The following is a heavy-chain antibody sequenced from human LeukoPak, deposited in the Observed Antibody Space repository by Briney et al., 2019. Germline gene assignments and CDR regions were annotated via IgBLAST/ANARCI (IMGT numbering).Heavy chain of an antibody. CDR3: ARVYYYDISGYYSPSDY. J-gene: IGHJ4*02. V-gene: IGHV1-18*01. Sequence: ASVKVSCKASGYTFTSYGINWVRQAPGQGLEWMGWISVNNGNTNYAQKFQGRVTMTTDTSTSTAYMELRSLRSDDTAVYYCARVYYYDISGYYSPSDYWGQGTLVTVSS. D-gene: IGHD3-22*01. CDR2: ISVNNGNT. CDR1: GYTFTSYG.